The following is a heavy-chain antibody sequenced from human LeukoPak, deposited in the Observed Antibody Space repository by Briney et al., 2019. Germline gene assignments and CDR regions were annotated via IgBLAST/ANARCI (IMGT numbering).Heavy chain of an antibody. CDR2: IYPGDSDT. J-gene: IGHJ5*02. Sequence: KPGESLTISCKGSGYSFTSYWIGWVRQMPGKGLEWMGIIYPGDSDTRYSPSFRGQVTISADKSISTAYLQWSSLKASDTAMYYCARPIAAAGNLFWFDPWGQGTLVTVSS. V-gene: IGHV5-51*03. CDR3: ARPIAAAGNLFWFDP. CDR1: GYSFTSYW. D-gene: IGHD6-13*01.